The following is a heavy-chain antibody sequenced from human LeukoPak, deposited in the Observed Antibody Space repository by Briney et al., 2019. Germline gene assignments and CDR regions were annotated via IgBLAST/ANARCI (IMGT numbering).Heavy chain of an antibody. CDR1: GFTFSSYS. J-gene: IGHJ4*02. D-gene: IGHD5-18*01. CDR2: ISSSGSTI. V-gene: IGHV3-48*04. CDR3: ARTKYSYGPL. Sequence: PGGSLRLSCAASGFTFSSYSMNWVRQAPGKGLEWVSYISSSGSTIYYADSVKGRFTISRDNAKNSLYLQMNSLRAEDTAVYYCARTKYSYGPLWGQGTLVTVSS.